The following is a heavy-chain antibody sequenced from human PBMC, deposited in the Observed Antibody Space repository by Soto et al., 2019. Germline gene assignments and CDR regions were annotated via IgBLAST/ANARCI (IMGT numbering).Heavy chain of an antibody. D-gene: IGHD6-13*01. V-gene: IGHV3-48*02. Sequence: GGSLRLSCAASGFTFSSYSMNWVRQAPGKGLEWVSYISSSSSTIYYADSVKGRFTISRDNAKNSLYLQMNSLRDEDTAVYYCARGDFYSSPWFGGMDVWGQGTTVTVSS. CDR2: ISSSSSTI. J-gene: IGHJ6*02. CDR1: GFTFSSYS. CDR3: ARGDFYSSPWFGGMDV.